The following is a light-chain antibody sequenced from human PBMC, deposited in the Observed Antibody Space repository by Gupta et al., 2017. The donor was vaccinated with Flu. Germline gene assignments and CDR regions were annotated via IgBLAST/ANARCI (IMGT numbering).Light chain of an antibody. CDR3: VLYMGSGSWV. CDR1: SGSVSTSYY. Sequence: QTVVTQEPSFSVSPGGTVTITCGLSSGSVSTSYYPSWYQQTPGQAPPTLIYSTNTRSSGVPDRFSGSILGNKAALTITGAQADDESDYYCVLYMGSGSWVFGGGTKLTVL. V-gene: IGLV8-61*01. J-gene: IGLJ3*02. CDR2: STN.